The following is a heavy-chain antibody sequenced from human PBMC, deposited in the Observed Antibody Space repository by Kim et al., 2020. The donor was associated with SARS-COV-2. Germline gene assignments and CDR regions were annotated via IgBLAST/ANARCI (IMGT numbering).Heavy chain of an antibody. V-gene: IGHV3-11*06. D-gene: IGHD6-13*01. J-gene: IGHJ2*01. CDR3: ARDPTPSRPVYWYFDL. Sequence: GGSLRLSCAASGFTFSDYYMSWIRQAPGKGLEWVSYISSSSSYTNYADSVKGRFTISRDNAKNSLYLQMNSLRAEDTAVYYCARDPTPSRPVYWYFDLWGRGTLVTVSS. CDR2: ISSSSSYT. CDR1: GFTFSDYY.